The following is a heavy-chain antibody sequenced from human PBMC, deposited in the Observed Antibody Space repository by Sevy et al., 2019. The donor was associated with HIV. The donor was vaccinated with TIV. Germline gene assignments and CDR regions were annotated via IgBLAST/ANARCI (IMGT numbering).Heavy chain of an antibody. CDR1: GYTFTSYY. CDR3: ARGSGGRSGWFDP. J-gene: IGHJ5*02. V-gene: IGHV1-46*01. Sequence: ASVKVSCKASGYTFTSYYMNWVRQAPGQGLEWMGIVNPSGGSTSYAQKFQGRVTMTGDTSTSTVYMELSRLRSEDTAVYYCARGSGGRSGWFDPWGQGTLVTVSS. D-gene: IGHD2-15*01. CDR2: VNPSGGST.